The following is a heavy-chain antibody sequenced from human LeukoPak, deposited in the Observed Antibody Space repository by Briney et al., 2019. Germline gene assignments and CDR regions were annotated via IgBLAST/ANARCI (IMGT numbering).Heavy chain of an antibody. Sequence: ASVKVSCKASGYTFTGYYMHWVRQAPGQGLEWMGRINPNSGGTNYAQKFQGRVTMTRDTAMSTAYMELSRLRSDEPAVYYCARVRDYVWGSYPPDYWGQGTLVTVSS. CDR3: ARVRDYVWGSYPPDY. CDR1: GYTFTGYY. D-gene: IGHD3-16*01. J-gene: IGHJ4*02. V-gene: IGHV1-2*06. CDR2: INPNSGGT.